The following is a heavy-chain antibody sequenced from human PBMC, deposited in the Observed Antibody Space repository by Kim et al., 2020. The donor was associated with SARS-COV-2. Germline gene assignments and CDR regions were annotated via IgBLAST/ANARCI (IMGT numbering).Heavy chain of an antibody. CDR1: GVSLSTTGMC. V-gene: IGHV2-70*01. CDR3: ARIFEVLTMDV. D-gene: IGHD3-9*01. Sequence: SGPTLVNPTQTLTLTCSFSGVSLSTTGMCVTWIRQPPGKALEWLALIDWDDDKYYSTSLKTRLTISKDTSKNQVVLTVTNMDSVDTATYYCARIFEVLTMDVWGQGTTVTVSS. CDR2: IDWDDDK. J-gene: IGHJ6*02.